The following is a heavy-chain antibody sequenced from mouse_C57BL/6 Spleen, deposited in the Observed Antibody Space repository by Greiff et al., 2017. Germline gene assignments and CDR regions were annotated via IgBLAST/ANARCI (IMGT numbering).Heavy chain of an antibody. V-gene: IGHV3-6*01. Sequence: DVQLVESGPGLVKPSQSLSLTCSVTGYSITSGYYWNWIRQFPGNKLEWMGYISYDGSNNYNPSLKNRISITRDTSKNQFFLKLNSVTTEDTATYYCARKEYYGSSPYAMDYWGQGTSVTVSS. J-gene: IGHJ4*01. CDR3: ARKEYYGSSPYAMDY. CDR2: ISYDGSN. CDR1: GYSITSGYY. D-gene: IGHD1-1*01.